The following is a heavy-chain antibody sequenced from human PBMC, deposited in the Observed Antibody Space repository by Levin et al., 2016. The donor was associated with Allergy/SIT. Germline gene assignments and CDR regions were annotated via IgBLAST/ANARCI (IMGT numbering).Heavy chain of an antibody. CDR2: IYYSGST. D-gene: IGHD3-10*01. J-gene: IGHJ4*02. CDR3: ARDRGPPGLNDY. Sequence: WIRQPPGKGLEWIGYIYYSGSTNYNPSLKSRVTISVDTSKNQFSLKLSSVTAADTAVYYCARDRGPPGLNDYWGQGTLVTVSS. V-gene: IGHV4-59*01.